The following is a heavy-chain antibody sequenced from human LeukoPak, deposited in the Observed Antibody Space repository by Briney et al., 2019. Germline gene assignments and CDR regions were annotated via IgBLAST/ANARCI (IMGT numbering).Heavy chain of an antibody. V-gene: IGHV3-23*01. CDR2: ISGSGGST. CDR3: AKDQEGSGSYYSFGGLNWFDP. Sequence: GGSLRLSCAASGFTFSSYGMSWVRQAPGKGLEWVSAISGSGGSTYYADSVKGRFTISRDNSKNTLYLQMNSLRAEDTAVYYCAKDQEGSGSYYSFGGLNWFDPWGQGTLVTVSS. D-gene: IGHD3-10*01. J-gene: IGHJ5*02. CDR1: GFTFSSYG.